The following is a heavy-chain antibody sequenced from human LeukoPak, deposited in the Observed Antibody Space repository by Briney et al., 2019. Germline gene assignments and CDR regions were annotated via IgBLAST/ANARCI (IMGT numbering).Heavy chain of an antibody. CDR1: GYTFTSYG. Sequence: AASVKVSCKASGYTFTSYGISWVRQAPGQGLEWMGGIIPIFGTANYAQKFQGRVTITTDESTSTAYMELSSLRSEDTAVYYCARGTGDPASNAFDIWGQGTMVTVSS. CDR3: ARGTGDPASNAFDI. V-gene: IGHV1-69*05. D-gene: IGHD7-27*01. CDR2: IIPIFGTA. J-gene: IGHJ3*02.